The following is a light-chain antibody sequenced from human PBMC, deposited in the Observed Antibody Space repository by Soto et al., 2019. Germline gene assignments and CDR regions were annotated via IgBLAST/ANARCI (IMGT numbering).Light chain of an antibody. CDR3: QQYSSSPWT. J-gene: IGKJ1*01. CDR1: QSVSSSY. Sequence: IVLTQSPGTLSLSPGERATLSCRASQSVSSSYLAWYQQTPGQAPRLLIFGASSRATGIPDRFSGSGSGTDIPLIISRVESEDSAKYYCQQYSSSPWTFGQGTRVEIK. V-gene: IGKV3-20*01. CDR2: GAS.